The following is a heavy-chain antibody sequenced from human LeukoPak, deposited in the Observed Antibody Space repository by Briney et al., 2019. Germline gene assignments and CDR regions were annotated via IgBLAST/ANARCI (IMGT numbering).Heavy chain of an antibody. CDR2: IYYSGST. J-gene: IGHJ4*02. Sequence: SETLSLTCTVSGGSISSSSYYWGWIRQPPGKGLEWIGSIYYSGSTFYNASLKSRVTISVDTSKNQFSLKLSSVTAADTAVYYCARDIVVVPAASYFDFWGQGTLVTVSS. V-gene: IGHV4-39*07. CDR3: ARDIVVVPAASYFDF. CDR1: GGSISSSSYY. D-gene: IGHD2-2*01.